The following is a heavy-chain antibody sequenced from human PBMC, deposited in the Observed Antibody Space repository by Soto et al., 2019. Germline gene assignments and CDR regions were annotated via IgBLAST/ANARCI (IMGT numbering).Heavy chain of an antibody. CDR1: GGTFSSYT. D-gene: IGHD5-18*01. CDR3: VSSDTAMGQSDY. Sequence: QVQMVQSGAEVKKPGSSVKVSCKASGGTFSSYTITWVRQAPGQGLEWMGRITATFGIANYAQKFQGRVTXXAXRSTSTAYMELSSLTSEDTAVYYCVSSDTAMGQSDYWGQGTLVTVSP. CDR2: ITATFGIA. V-gene: IGHV1-69*02. J-gene: IGHJ4*02.